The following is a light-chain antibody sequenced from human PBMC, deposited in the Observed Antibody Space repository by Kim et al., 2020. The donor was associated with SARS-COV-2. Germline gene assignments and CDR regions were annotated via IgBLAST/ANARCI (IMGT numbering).Light chain of an antibody. Sequence: QSALTQPASVSGSPGQSITISCTGTNNDVGAYNYVSWYQQHPGKAPKLMIYDVSNRPSGISSRFSGSKSGNTASLTISGLQAEDEADYYCSSYTTGSTWVFGGGTQLTVL. CDR1: NNDVGAYNY. CDR2: DVS. V-gene: IGLV2-14*03. J-gene: IGLJ3*02. CDR3: SSYTTGSTWV.